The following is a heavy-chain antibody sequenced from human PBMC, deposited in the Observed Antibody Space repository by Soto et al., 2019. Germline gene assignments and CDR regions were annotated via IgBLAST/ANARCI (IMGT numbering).Heavy chain of an antibody. V-gene: IGHV1-2*02. CDR2: INPNSGGT. CDR1: GYTFTGYY. Sequence: QVQLVQSGAEVKKPGASVKVSCKASGYTFTGYYMHWVRQAPGQGLEWMGWINPNSGGTNYAQKFQGRVTMTRDTSICTAYMELSRLRSDDTAVYYCARDGEDYDFWRGYYSPHYYYYGMDVWGQGTTVTVSS. J-gene: IGHJ6*02. D-gene: IGHD3-3*01. CDR3: ARDGEDYDFWRGYYSPHYYYYGMDV.